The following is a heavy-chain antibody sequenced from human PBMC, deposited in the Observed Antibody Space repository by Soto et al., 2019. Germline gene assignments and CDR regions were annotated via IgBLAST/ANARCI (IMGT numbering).Heavy chain of an antibody. V-gene: IGHV4-61*01. CDR1: GGSVNNKTYY. J-gene: IGHJ4*02. CDR2: VYYSGTT. CDR3: ARTTAVPNTLRSRYFFDF. Sequence: PETLSLTCSVSGGSVNNKTYYWSWIRQPPGKRLEWIGYVYYSGTTNYNPSLKSRVTISIDMSKNQFSLRLSSVTAADTALYYCARTTAVPNTLRSRYFFDFWGQGTLVTVSS. D-gene: IGHD3-9*01.